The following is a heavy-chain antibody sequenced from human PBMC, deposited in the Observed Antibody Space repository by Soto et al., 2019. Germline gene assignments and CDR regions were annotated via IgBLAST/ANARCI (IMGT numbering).Heavy chain of an antibody. V-gene: IGHV3-21*01. CDR1: GFTFSSYN. D-gene: IGHD1-26*01. CDR2: ISDRTTYK. Sequence: VGSLRLSCAASGFTFSSYNMNWVRQAPGKGLEWVSSISDRTTYKYYADSVKGRFTISRDNAKSSLYLEMNSLRVEDTAVYYCARDRYSGSFGYWGQGTLVTVSS. J-gene: IGHJ4*02. CDR3: ARDRYSGSFGY.